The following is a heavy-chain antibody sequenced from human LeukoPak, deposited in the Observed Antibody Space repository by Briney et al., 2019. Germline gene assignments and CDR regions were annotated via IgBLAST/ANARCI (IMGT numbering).Heavy chain of an antibody. CDR1: GGYISNYY. CDR2: IYPSGST. CDR3: AREEITAAGRSLDY. V-gene: IGHV4-4*07. D-gene: IGHD6-13*01. Sequence: SETLSLTCTVSGGYISNYYWSWIRQPAGKGLEWIGRIYPSGSTNDNPALKSRVTMSVDTSKNQFSLKLSSVSAADTAVYYCAREEITAAGRSLDYWGQGTLVTVSS. J-gene: IGHJ4*02.